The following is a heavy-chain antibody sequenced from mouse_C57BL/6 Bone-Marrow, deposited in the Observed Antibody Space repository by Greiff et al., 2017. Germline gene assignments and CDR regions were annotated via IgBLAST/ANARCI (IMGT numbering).Heavy chain of an antibody. D-gene: IGHD1-1*01. CDR1: GYTFTSYG. J-gene: IGHJ3*01. V-gene: IGHV1-81*01. Sequence: VQLQQSGAELARPGASVKLSCKASGYTFTSYGISWVKQRTGQGLEWIGEIYPRSGNTYYKEKFEGEATLTADKSSSTAYLELRSRTSEDSAVYFCARKGDYYYGSSYAYWGQGTLVTVSA. CDR2: IYPRSGNT. CDR3: ARKGDYYYGSSYAY.